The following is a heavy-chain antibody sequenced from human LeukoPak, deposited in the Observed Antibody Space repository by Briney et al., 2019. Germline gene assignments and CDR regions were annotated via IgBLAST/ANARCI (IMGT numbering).Heavy chain of an antibody. Sequence: SVKVSCKASGGTFSSYAISWVRQAPGQGLEWMGGIIPIFGTANYAQKFQGRVTITADESTSTAYMELSSLRSEDTTEYYCARSEQWLVIHLDYWGQGTLVTVSS. J-gene: IGHJ4*02. CDR1: GGTFSSYA. CDR3: ARSEQWLVIHLDY. V-gene: IGHV1-69*13. CDR2: IIPIFGTA. D-gene: IGHD6-19*01.